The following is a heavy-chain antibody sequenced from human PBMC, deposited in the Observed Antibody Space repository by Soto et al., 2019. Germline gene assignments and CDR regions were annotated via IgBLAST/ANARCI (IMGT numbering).Heavy chain of an antibody. D-gene: IGHD3-10*01. V-gene: IGHV3-23*01. Sequence: SGGSLILSCSASGFTFSSYAMSWVRQAPGKGLEWVSAISGSGGSTYYADSVKGRFTISRDNSKNTLYLQMNSLRAEDTAVYYCAKGSLWFGELFAAYGMDVWGQGTTVTVSS. J-gene: IGHJ6*02. CDR1: GFTFSSYA. CDR3: AKGSLWFGELFAAYGMDV. CDR2: ISGSGGST.